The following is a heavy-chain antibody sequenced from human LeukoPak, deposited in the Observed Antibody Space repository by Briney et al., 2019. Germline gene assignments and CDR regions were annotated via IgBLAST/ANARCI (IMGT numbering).Heavy chain of an antibody. CDR1: GFTFSSYS. CDR2: ISSSSSYI. J-gene: IGHJ4*02. V-gene: IGHV3-21*01. CDR3: ARANDYGTRFDY. D-gene: IGHD4-17*01. Sequence: GGSLRLSCAASGFTFSSYSMNWVRQAPGKGLEWVSSISSSSSYIYYADSVKGRFTISRDNAKNSLYLQMNSLRAEDTAVYYCARANDYGTRFDYWGQGTLVTVSS.